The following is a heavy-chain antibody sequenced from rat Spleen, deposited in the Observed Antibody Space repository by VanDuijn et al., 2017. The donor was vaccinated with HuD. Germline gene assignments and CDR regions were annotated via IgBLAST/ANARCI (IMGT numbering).Heavy chain of an antibody. Sequence: EVQLVESGGDSVQPGRSLKLSCAASGFTFSDYSMAWVRQAPKKGLEWVAYISTGGGVTYYRDSVKGLFTISRDNAKSTLFLQMDSLRSEDAATYYCTTTGYNPFYFDYWGQGVMVTVSS. CDR1: GFTFSDYS. CDR2: ISTGGGVT. CDR3: TTTGYNPFYFDY. V-gene: IGHV5-27*01. D-gene: IGHD1-4*01. J-gene: IGHJ2*01.